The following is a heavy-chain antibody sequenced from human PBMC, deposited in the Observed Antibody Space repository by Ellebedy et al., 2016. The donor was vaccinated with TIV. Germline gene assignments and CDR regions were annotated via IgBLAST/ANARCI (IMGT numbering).Heavy chain of an antibody. CDR3: AWSYYDSSGYSHVDY. Sequence: MPSETLSLTCTVSGGSISSSNYYWGWIRQSPGKGLECIGSVFYSGHTYYYSPSLRSRVTISVDTSKNHFSLNLSSVTAADTSVYYCAWSYYDSSGYSHVDYWGQGTLVTVSS. CDR2: VFYSGHT. V-gene: IGHV4-39*02. J-gene: IGHJ4*02. D-gene: IGHD3-22*01. CDR1: GGSISSSNYY.